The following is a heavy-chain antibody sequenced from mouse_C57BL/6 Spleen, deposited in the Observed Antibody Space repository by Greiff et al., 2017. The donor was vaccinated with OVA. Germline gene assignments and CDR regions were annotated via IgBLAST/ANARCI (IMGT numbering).Heavy chain of an antibody. D-gene: IGHD1-1*01. CDR2: IDPETGGT. CDR3: TRRLRSLYYYAMDY. Sequence: QVQLKESGAELVRPGASVTLSCKASGYTFTDYEMHWVKQTPVHGLEWIGAIDPETGGTAYNQKFKGKAILTSDKSSSTAYMELRSLTSDDSAVYYCTRRLRSLYYYAMDYWGQGTSVTVSS. CDR1: GYTFTDYE. V-gene: IGHV1-15*01. J-gene: IGHJ4*01.